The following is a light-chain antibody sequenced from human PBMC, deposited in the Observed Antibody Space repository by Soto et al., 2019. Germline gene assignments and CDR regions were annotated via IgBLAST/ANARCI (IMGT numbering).Light chain of an antibody. J-gene: IGLJ1*01. CDR2: GNR. CDR1: SSNIGAGYD. V-gene: IGLV1-40*01. Sequence: QSVLTQPPSVSGAPGQRVSISCTGSSSNIGAGYDVHWYQHLPGTAPKLLINGNRNRPSGVPDRFSGSKSGTSASLAITGLQAEDEADYYCQSYDSSLSGYVFGTGTKLTVL. CDR3: QSYDSSLSGYV.